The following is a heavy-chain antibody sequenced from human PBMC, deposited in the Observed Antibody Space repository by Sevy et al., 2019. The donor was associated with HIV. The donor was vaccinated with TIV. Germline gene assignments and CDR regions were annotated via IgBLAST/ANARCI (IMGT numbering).Heavy chain of an antibody. J-gene: IGHJ2*01. D-gene: IGHD2-8*02. CDR2: ISSSSSTI. CDR3: AREHRTLVDYWYFDL. V-gene: IGHV3-48*02. CDR1: GFTFSSYN. Sequence: GGSLRLSCAASGFTFSSYNINWVRQAPGKGLEWVSYISSSSSTIYYTDSVKGRFTISRDNAKNSLYLQMNSLRDEDTALYYCAREHRTLVDYWYFDLWGRGTPVTVSS.